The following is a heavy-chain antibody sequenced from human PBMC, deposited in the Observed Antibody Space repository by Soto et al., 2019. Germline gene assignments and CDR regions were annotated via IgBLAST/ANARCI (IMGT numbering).Heavy chain of an antibody. J-gene: IGHJ6*03. CDR1: GYSFTSYW. V-gene: IGHV5-51*01. CDR2: IYPGDSDT. D-gene: IGHD2-2*02. Sequence: GESLKISCKGSGYSFTSYWIGWVRQMPGKGLEWMGIIYPGDSDTRYSPSFQGQVTISADKSISTAYLQWSSLKASDTAMYYCARSGGVVVPAAIYYYYMDVWGKGTTVTVSS. CDR3: ARSGGVVVPAAIYYYYMDV.